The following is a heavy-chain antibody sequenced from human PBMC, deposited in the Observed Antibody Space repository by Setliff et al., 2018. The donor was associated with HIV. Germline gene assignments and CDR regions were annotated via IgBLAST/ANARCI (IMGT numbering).Heavy chain of an antibody. CDR3: ARARRAGSGPKYFQH. CDR2: IRQDGSEK. D-gene: IGHD2-15*01. CDR1: GFTFSSYE. Sequence: PGGSLRLSCAASGFTFSSYEMTWFRQAPGKGLEWVANIRQDGSEKYYVDSVEGRFTISRDNAKNSLYLQMNSLRADDTAVYYCARARRAGSGPKYFQHWGQGTLVTVSS. J-gene: IGHJ1*01. V-gene: IGHV3-7*01.